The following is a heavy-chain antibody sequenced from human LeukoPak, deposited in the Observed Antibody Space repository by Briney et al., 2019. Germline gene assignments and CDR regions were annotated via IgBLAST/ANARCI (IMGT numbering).Heavy chain of an antibody. CDR1: GFTFSSYE. V-gene: IGHV3-48*03. J-gene: IGHJ3*02. D-gene: IGHD2-21*02. Sequence: PGGSLRLSCAASGFTFSSYEMNWVRQAPGKGLEWVSYISSSGSTIYYADSVKGRFTISRDNAKNSLYLQMNSLRAEDTAVYYCARDGGDSDAFDIWGQGTMVTVSS. CDR3: ARDGGDSDAFDI. CDR2: ISSSGSTI.